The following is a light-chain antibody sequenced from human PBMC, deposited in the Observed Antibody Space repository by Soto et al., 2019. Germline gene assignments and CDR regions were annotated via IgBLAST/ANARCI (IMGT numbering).Light chain of an antibody. CDR3: SSYGRNRDVV. V-gene: IGLV2-23*01. CDR1: SSDVGSYNL. J-gene: IGLJ2*01. Sequence: QSALTQPASVSGSPGQSITISCTGTSSDVGSYNLVSWYQQHPGKAPKLMIYEGSKRPSGVSNRFSGSKSGNTASLTISGLQAEDEADYYCSSYGRNRDVVFGGGTQLTVL. CDR2: EGS.